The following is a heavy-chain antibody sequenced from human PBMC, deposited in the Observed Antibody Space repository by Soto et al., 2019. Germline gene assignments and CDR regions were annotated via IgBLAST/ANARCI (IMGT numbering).Heavy chain of an antibody. CDR2: IIPMLTVT. CDR3: SIGSWSAETFDV. V-gene: IGHV1-69*02. D-gene: IGHD2-2*01. Sequence: QVHLEQSGAEVKKPGSSVKVSCKAAGGTFSTYTLIWVRQAPGQGLEWMVRIIPMLTVTNSGQKFQGRVSLAADKSTSTAFMELTSLTSDDPAVYYCSIGSWSAETFDVWGQGTMVTVSS. J-gene: IGHJ3*01. CDR1: GGTFSTYT.